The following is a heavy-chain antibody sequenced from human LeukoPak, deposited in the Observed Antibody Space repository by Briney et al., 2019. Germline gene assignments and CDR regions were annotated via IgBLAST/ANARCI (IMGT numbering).Heavy chain of an antibody. V-gene: IGHV5-51*01. D-gene: IGHD1-26*01. CDR1: GYRFTSYW. CDR2: IYPDDSDT. CDR3: ARRSGNYYGVDY. Sequence: GEPLQISCQVSGYRFTSYWIAWVRQMPGKGLEWMGIIYPDDSDTTYNPSLQGQVTISADKSISPAYLQWSSLKASDTAMYYCARRSGNYYGVDYWGQGTLVTVFS. J-gene: IGHJ4*02.